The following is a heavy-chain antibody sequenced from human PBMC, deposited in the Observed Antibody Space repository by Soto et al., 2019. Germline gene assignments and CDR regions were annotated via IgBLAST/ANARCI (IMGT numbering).Heavy chain of an antibody. V-gene: IGHV3-7*01. Sequence: EVQLVESGGVLVQPGGSLRVSCAASGFTFSTSWMNWVGQAPGKGLEWVANINGDGSEEHYVDSVRGRFTISRDNVKNSPFLQMNSLRAEDTAVYSCAAGFPPDYCGQGTLVTDSS. CDR2: INGDGSEE. CDR3: AAGFPPDY. D-gene: IGHD6-25*01. J-gene: IGHJ4*02. CDR1: GFTFSTSW.